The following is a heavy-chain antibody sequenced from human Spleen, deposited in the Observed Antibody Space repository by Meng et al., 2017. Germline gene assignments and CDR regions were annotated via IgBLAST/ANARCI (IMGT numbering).Heavy chain of an antibody. CDR2: IRTTGNTYAT. CDR3: TIYNNGHI. J-gene: IGHJ3*02. CDR1: GFTFTSYE. D-gene: IGHD1-14*01. Sequence: GESLKISCAASGFTFTSYEMNWVRQAPGKGLEWVGRIRTTGNTYATTYSASVRGRFSISRDDSRNTAFLQMDGLKTEDTALYYCTIYNNGHIWGQGTLVTVSS. V-gene: IGHV3-73*01.